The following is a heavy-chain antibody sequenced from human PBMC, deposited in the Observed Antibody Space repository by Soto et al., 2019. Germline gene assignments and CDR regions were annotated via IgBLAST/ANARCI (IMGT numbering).Heavy chain of an antibody. D-gene: IGHD3-22*01. Sequence: PGGSLRLSCAASGFTFSSDWMHWVRQAPGKGLVWVSRINSDGSSTSYADSVKGRFTISRDNSRNTLFLQMNSLRAEDTAVYYCARDYYKYYDSSGYYRSPAYWGQGTLVTVSS. V-gene: IGHV3-74*01. CDR2: INSDGSST. J-gene: IGHJ4*02. CDR1: GFTFSSDW. CDR3: ARDYYKYYDSSGYYRSPAY.